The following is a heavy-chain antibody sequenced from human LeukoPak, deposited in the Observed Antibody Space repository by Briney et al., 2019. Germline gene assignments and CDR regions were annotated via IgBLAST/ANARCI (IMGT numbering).Heavy chain of an antibody. CDR1: GFTFSSYA. Sequence: GGSLRLSCAASGFTFSSYAMSWVRQAPGKGLEWVSAISGSGGSTYYADSVKGRFTISRDNSKNTLYLQMNSLRAEDTAVYYCARDSSSGSGLDYWGQGTLVTVSS. CDR2: ISGSGGST. D-gene: IGHD6-6*01. V-gene: IGHV3-23*01. CDR3: ARDSSSGSGLDY. J-gene: IGHJ4*02.